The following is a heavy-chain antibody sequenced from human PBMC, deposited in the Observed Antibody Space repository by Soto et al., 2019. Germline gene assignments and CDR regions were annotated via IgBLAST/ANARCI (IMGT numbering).Heavy chain of an antibody. D-gene: IGHD1-1*01. Sequence: QVHLVQSGAEVKKPGASVKVSCKASGYTFTSYGITWVRQAPGQGLEWMGWISANNGNTDYAQKLQGRVIVTRETSTSTAYMELRSLISDDTAVYYCARGRNGDYWGQGALVTVSS. CDR3: ARGRNGDY. J-gene: IGHJ4*02. V-gene: IGHV1-18*01. CDR2: ISANNGNT. CDR1: GYTFTSYG.